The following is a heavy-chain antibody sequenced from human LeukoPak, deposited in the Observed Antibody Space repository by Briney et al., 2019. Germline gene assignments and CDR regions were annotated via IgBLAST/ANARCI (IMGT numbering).Heavy chain of an antibody. Sequence: GGSLRLSCAASGFTFSSYAMHWVRQAPGKGLEWVAVISYDGSNKYYADSVKGRFTISRDNSKNTLYLQMNSLRAEDTAVYYCARASEQWLYYYFDFWGQGTLVTVSS. V-gene: IGHV3-30*04. J-gene: IGHJ4*02. CDR2: ISYDGSNK. CDR1: GFTFSSYA. CDR3: ARASEQWLYYYFDF. D-gene: IGHD6-19*01.